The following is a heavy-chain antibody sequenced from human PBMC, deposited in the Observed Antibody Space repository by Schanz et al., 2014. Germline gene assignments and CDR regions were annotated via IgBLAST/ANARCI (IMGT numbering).Heavy chain of an antibody. CDR1: GFTFSSYS. CDR3: AKDPSHGDYDYYFDY. V-gene: IGHV3-23*04. J-gene: IGHJ4*02. D-gene: IGHD3-22*01. Sequence: EVQLVESGGGLVKPGGSLRLSCAASGFTFSSYSMNWVRQAPGKGLEWVSSISHSGGSKYYADSVKGRFTISRDNSKNTLYLQMNSLRAEDTAVYYCAKDPSHGDYDYYFDYWGQGTLVTVAS. CDR2: ISHSGGSK.